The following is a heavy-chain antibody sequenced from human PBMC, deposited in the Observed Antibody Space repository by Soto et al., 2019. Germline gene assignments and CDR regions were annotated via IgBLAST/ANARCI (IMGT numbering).Heavy chain of an antibody. CDR1: GFTFSSYS. J-gene: IGHJ4*02. CDR3: AREGSYWNDVGHD. V-gene: IGHV3-21*01. CDR2: ISISSSYI. D-gene: IGHD1-1*01. Sequence: GGSLRLSCAASGFTFSSYSMNWVRQAPGKGLEWVSSISISSSYIYYADSVKGRFTISRDNAKNSLYLQMNSLRAEDTAVYFCAREGSYWNDVGHDWGQVTLVTVSS.